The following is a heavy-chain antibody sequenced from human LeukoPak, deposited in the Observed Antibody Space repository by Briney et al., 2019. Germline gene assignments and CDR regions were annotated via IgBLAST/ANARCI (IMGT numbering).Heavy chain of an antibody. CDR1: GGSISSSNW. J-gene: IGHJ5*02. D-gene: IGHD3-22*01. V-gene: IGHV4-4*02. CDR3: ARATKTAHYDSSGWNWFDP. CDR2: IYHSGST. Sequence: PSETLSLTCAVSGGSISSSNWWSWVRQPPGKGLEWIGEIYHSGSTNYNPSLKSRVTISVDKSKNQFSLKLSSVTAADTAVYYCARATKTAHYDSSGWNWFDPWGQGTLVTVSS.